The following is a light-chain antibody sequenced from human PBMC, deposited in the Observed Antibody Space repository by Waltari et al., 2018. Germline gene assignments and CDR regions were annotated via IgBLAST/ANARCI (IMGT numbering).Light chain of an antibody. CDR1: SSDIGYYDY. V-gene: IGLV2-14*03. J-gene: IGLJ1*01. CDR2: NVN. Sequence: QSALTQPASVSGSPGQSITISCTGTSSDIGYYDYVSWYQQHPGKAPKLMIFNVNKGPSGLSDRFSASKSGNTASLTISGLQAEDEGDYYCGSYTSSTTFVFGTGTTVTVL. CDR3: GSYTSSTTFV.